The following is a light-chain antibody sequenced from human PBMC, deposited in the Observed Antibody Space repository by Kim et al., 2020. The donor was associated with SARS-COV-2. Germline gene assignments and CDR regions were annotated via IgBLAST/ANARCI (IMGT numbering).Light chain of an antibody. CDR1: SRDVGGYNY. CDR3: SSYAGSNNLV. Sequence: GHSATISCTGTSRDVGGYNYVTCSQPHPGKTPKLMIYEVSKRPSGVPDRFSGSKSGNTASLTVSGLQAEDEADYYCSSYAGSNNLVFGGGTQLTVL. CDR2: EVS. V-gene: IGLV2-8*01. J-gene: IGLJ2*01.